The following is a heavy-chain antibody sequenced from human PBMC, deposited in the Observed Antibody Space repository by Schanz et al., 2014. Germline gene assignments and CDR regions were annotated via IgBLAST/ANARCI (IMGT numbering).Heavy chain of an antibody. D-gene: IGHD3-22*01. CDR3: AKQHGVIQQVSDY. Sequence: VQLVESGGGLVQPGGSVRLSCGASGFSFSTHWMSWVRQAPGKGLEWVANIKQDGSEKYYVDSVKGRFTISRDNSENTLYLQMNSLRAEDTAVYYCAKQHGVIQQVSDYWGQGTLXTVSS. CDR1: GFSFSTHW. V-gene: IGHV3-7*03. J-gene: IGHJ4*02. CDR2: IKQDGSEK.